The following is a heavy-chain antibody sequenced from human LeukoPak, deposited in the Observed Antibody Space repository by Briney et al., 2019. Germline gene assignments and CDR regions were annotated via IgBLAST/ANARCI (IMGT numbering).Heavy chain of an antibody. D-gene: IGHD2-15*01. V-gene: IGHV4-4*07. CDR2: MYSDGST. J-gene: IGHJ3*01. CDR1: GGSISNYY. Sequence: PSETLSLTCTVSGGSISNYYWSWIRQPAGKGLEWIGRMYSDGSTNYNPSVRSRVTMSIDTSKKHFSLKVTSVTAADTAVYHCARAVVGVTDAFDVWGLGTTVTVSS. CDR3: ARAVVGVTDAFDV.